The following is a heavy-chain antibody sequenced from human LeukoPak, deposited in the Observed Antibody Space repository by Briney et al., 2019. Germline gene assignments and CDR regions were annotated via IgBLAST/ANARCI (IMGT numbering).Heavy chain of an antibody. CDR1: GFTFSNAW. V-gene: IGHV3-15*01. J-gene: IGHJ4*02. CDR2: IKSKTDGGTT. Sequence: TGGSLRLSCGASGFTFSNAWMSWVRQAPGKGLEWLGRIKSKTDGGTTDYAAPVKGRFTISRDDSKNTLYLQMNSLKTEDTAVYYCTSQRAYSGYDPFDYWGQGTLVTVSS. CDR3: TSQRAYSGYDPFDY. D-gene: IGHD5-12*01.